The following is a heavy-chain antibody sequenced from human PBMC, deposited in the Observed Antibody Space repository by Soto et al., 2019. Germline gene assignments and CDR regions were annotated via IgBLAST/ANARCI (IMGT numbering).Heavy chain of an antibody. CDR1: DYSSSDYG. Sequence: SVKRSCTTLDYSSSDYGISLVRQAPGQPLEWLGWISLYSDGTNYAQKFQGRVSMTTDTSTTTAYMELRSLRADDTAVYYWARVVPGAEAWFGPWGQGTLVTVSS. V-gene: IGHV1-18*01. CDR2: ISLYSDGT. D-gene: IGHD2-2*01. CDR3: ARVVPGAEAWFGP. J-gene: IGHJ5*02.